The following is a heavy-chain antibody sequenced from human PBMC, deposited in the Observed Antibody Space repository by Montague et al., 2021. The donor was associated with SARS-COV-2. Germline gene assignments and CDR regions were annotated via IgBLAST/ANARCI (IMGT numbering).Heavy chain of an antibody. J-gene: IGHJ6*02. CDR3: ARDIYSSGWYLGYYFYAMDV. CDR2: ISAYNGHV. V-gene: IGHV1-18*01. CDR1: GYTFMSYG. D-gene: IGHD6-19*01. Sequence: SVKVSCKASGYTFMSYGINWVRQAPGQGLEWMGWISAYNGHVNYTQKXXGRATMTTDISTSTAYMELRSLRSDDAAVYYCARDIYSSGWYLGYYFYAMDVWGQGTTVTVSS.